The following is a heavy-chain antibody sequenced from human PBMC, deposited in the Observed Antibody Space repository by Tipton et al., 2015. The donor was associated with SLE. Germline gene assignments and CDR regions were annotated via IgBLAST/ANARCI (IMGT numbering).Heavy chain of an antibody. V-gene: IGHV4-39*07. CDR2: IYYSGTAH. CDR3: AGHPQLAYFDP. Sequence: LRLSCTVSGDSITRSSFYWGWIRQPPGKGLEWIGSIYYSGTAHYENPSLKSRVTISIDTSNNQFSLRLTSVTAADTAVYYCAGHPQLAYFDPWGPGTLVTVSS. CDR1: GDSITRSSFY. J-gene: IGHJ4*02. D-gene: IGHD3-9*01.